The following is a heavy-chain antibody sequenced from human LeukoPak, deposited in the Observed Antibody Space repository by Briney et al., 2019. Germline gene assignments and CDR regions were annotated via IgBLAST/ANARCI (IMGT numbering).Heavy chain of an antibody. CDR2: IWYDGSNK. CDR1: GFTFSSYG. V-gene: IGHV3-33*01. Sequence: GRSLRLSCAASGFTFSSYGMHWVRQAPGKGLEWVAVIWYDGSNKYYADSVKGRFTISRDNSKNTLYRQMNSLRAEDTAVYYCARGCGYFDYWGQGTLVTVSS. J-gene: IGHJ4*02. CDR3: ARGCGYFDY. D-gene: IGHD4/OR15-4a*01.